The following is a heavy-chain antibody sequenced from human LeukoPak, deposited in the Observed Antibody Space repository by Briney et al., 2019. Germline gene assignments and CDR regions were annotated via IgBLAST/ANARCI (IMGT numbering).Heavy chain of an antibody. CDR2: ISAYNGNT. CDR1: GYTFTSYG. J-gene: IGHJ5*02. Sequence: ASVKVSCKASGYTFTSYGISWVRQAPGQGLEWMGWISAYNGNTNYAQKLQGRVTMTTDTSTSTAYMELSSLRSEDTAVYYCARFPRGGMFDPWGQGTLVTVSS. CDR3: ARFPRGGMFDP. V-gene: IGHV1-18*01. D-gene: IGHD3-16*01.